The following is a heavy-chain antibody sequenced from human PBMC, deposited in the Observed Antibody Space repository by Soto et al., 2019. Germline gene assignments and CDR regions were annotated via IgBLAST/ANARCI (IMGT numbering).Heavy chain of an antibody. CDR2: ISSSSSYT. CDR1: CFTCSDYY. D-gene: IGHD4-17*01. Sequence: PGRSPIVSCASSCFTCSDYYISWIRQSPAKGLEWVSYISSSSSYTNYSGSVKGRFTIYRDNAKNSLYLQMNSLRAEDTAVYYCARVNYGDYEGRKYFDYWGQGTLVSVSS. J-gene: IGHJ4*02. V-gene: IGHV3-11*05. CDR3: ARVNYGDYEGRKYFDY.